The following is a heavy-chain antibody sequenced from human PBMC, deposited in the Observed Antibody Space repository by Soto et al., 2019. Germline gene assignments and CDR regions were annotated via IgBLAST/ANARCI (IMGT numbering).Heavy chain of an antibody. CDR1: GYSISSGYY. CDR2: IYHSGST. Sequence: SETLSLTCAVSGYSISSGYYWGWIRQPPGKGLEWIGSIYHSGSTYYNPSLKSRVTISVDTSKNQFSLKLSSVTAADTAVYYCARGPGAYSSSWYNWFDPWGQGTLVTV. D-gene: IGHD6-13*01. V-gene: IGHV4-38-2*01. CDR3: ARGPGAYSSSWYNWFDP. J-gene: IGHJ5*02.